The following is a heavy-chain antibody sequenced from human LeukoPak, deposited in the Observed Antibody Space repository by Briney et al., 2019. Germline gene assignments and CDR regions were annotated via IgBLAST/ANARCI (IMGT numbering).Heavy chain of an antibody. D-gene: IGHD2-15*01. CDR3: ARDRIVWQLPDAFDI. Sequence: GGSLRLSCAASGFTFSSYAMSWVRQAPGKGLEWVSAVSGSGGSTYYADSVKGRFTISRDNAENTLYLQMNSLRAEDTAVYYCARDRIVWQLPDAFDIWGQGTMVTVSS. CDR1: GFTFSSYA. CDR2: VSGSGGST. J-gene: IGHJ3*02. V-gene: IGHV3-23*01.